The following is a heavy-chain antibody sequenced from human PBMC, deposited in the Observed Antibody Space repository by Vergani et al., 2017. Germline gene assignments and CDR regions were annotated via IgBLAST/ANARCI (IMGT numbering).Heavy chain of an antibody. D-gene: IGHD2-15*01. CDR1: GGSFSGYY. V-gene: IGHV4-34*01. J-gene: IGHJ6*03. CDR2: INHSGST. CDR3: ARATCSGGSCSYYYYMDV. Sequence: QVQLQQWGAGLLKPSEPLSLTCAVYGGSFSGYYWSWIRQPPGKGLEWIGEINHSGSTNYNPSLKSRVTISVDTSKNQFSLKLSSVTAADTAVYYCARATCSGGSCSYYYYMDVWGKGTTVTVSS.